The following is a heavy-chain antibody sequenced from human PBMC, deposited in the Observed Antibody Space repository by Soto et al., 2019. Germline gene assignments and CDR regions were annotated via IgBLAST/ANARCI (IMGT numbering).Heavy chain of an antibody. Sequence: QVQLVQSGAEVKKPGSSVKVSCKASGGTFSSYTISWVRQAPGQGLEWMGRIIPILGIANCAQKFQGRVTSAADKSTSAAYMELSSLRSEDTAVYYCARGEVGPYGYWFDPWGQGTLVTVSS. V-gene: IGHV1-69*02. D-gene: IGHD4-17*01. CDR2: IIPILGIA. CDR1: GGTFSSYT. J-gene: IGHJ5*02. CDR3: ARGEVGPYGYWFDP.